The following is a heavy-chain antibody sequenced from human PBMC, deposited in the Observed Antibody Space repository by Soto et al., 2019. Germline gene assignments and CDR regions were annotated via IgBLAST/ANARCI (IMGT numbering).Heavy chain of an antibody. Sequence: GGSLRLSCAASGFTFSSYSMNWVRQAPGKGLEWVSSISSSSSYIYYADSVKGRFTISRDNAKNSLYLQMNSLRAEDTAVYYCARDYSSSGGMDVWGQGPTVTVSS. V-gene: IGHV3-21*01. CDR1: GFTFSSYS. J-gene: IGHJ6*02. CDR3: ARDYSSSGGMDV. CDR2: ISSSSSYI. D-gene: IGHD6-6*01.